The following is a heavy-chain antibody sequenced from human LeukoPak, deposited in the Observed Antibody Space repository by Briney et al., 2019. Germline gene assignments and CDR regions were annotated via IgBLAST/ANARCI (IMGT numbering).Heavy chain of an antibody. D-gene: IGHD3-10*01. V-gene: IGHV4-59*01. CDR2: IYYSGTT. Sequence: SETLSLTCTVSGGPMDSFYWSWIRQSPGGGLEWIGYIYYSGTTNYNPSLRSRLIISVDTSKNQFSLNLISMTAADTAVYYCARLARLTLIRGVTGYHSLDVWGKGTKVTVSS. CDR1: GGPMDSFY. J-gene: IGHJ6*04. CDR3: ARLARLTLIRGVTGYHSLDV.